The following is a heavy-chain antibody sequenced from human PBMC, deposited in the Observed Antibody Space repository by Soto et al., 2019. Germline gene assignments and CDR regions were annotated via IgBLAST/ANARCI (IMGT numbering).Heavy chain of an antibody. CDR1: GYSFTIYW. CDR2: IYPGDSDT. Sequence: PGESLKISCKGSGYSFTIYWIGWVRQMPGKGLEWMGIIYPGDSDTRYSPSFQGQVTISADKSISTAYLQWSSLKASDTAMYYCAXRPTQYCSSTSCGAFDIWGQGTMVTVSS. J-gene: IGHJ3*02. V-gene: IGHV5-51*01. D-gene: IGHD2-2*01. CDR3: AXRPTQYCSSTSCGAFDI.